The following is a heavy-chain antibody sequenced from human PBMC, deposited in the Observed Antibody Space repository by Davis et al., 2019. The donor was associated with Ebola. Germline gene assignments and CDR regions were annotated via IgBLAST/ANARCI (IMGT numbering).Heavy chain of an antibody. Sequence: GGSLRLSCAASGFALSSHAMSWVRQAPEKGLEWVSAISGHGDITHYADSVKGRFTISRDNSKNTLYLQMNSLRAEDTALYYCARASHYYYGMDVWGQGTTVTVSS. CDR1: GFALSSHA. V-gene: IGHV3-23*01. CDR3: ARASHYYYGMDV. CDR2: ISGHGDIT. J-gene: IGHJ6*02.